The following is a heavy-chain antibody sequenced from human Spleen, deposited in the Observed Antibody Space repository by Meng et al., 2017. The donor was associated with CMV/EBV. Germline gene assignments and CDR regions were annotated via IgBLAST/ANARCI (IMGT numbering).Heavy chain of an antibody. V-gene: IGHV1-2*02. Sequence: ASVKVSCKASGYTFTGYYIHWVRQAPGQGLEWMGWINPNSGGTNYAQKFQDRVTMTRDTSISTAYMELSRLRSDDTAVYYCARGGPGGLTTVNLKFYYYGMDVWGQGTTVTVSS. CDR3: ARGGPGGLTTVNLKFYYYGMDV. CDR2: INPNSGGT. J-gene: IGHJ6*02. D-gene: IGHD4-11*01. CDR1: GYTFTGYY.